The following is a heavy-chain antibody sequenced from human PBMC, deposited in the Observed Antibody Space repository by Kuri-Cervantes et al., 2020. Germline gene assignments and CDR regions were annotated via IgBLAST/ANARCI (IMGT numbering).Heavy chain of an antibody. J-gene: IGHJ5*02. Sequence: SVKVSCNASGGTFSSYAISWVRQAPGQGLEWTGGIIPIFGTANYAQKFQGRVTMTRNTSISTAYMELSSLRSEDTAVYYCARGCGSGGNCFDPWGQGTLVTVSS. V-gene: IGHV1-69*05. D-gene: IGHD3-10*01. CDR2: IIPIFGTA. CDR1: GGTFSSYA. CDR3: ARGCGSGGNCFDP.